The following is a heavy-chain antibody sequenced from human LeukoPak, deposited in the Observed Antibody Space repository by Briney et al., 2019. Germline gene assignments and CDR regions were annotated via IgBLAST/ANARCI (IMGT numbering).Heavy chain of an antibody. CDR1: GFTFSSYA. J-gene: IGHJ4*02. CDR3: ARGRGGSGSQVGY. V-gene: IGHV3-30*02. Sequence: GGSLRLSCAASGFTFSSYAMHWVRQAPGKGLEWVAFIRYNGNNQYYADSVKGRFTISRDNSKNTLYLQMNSLKGDDTAVYYCARGRGGSGSQVGYWGQGTLVTVSS. D-gene: IGHD3-10*01. CDR2: IRYNGNNQ.